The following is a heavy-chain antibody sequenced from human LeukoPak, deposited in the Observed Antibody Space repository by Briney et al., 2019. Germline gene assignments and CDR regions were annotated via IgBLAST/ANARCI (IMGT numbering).Heavy chain of an antibody. CDR1: GFTFSSYA. CDR2: ISYDGSNK. V-gene: IGHV3-30*04. Sequence: GRSLRLSCAASGFTFSSYAMHWVRQAPGKGLEWVAVISYDGSNKYYADSVKGRFTISRDNSKNTLYLQMNSLRAEDTAVYYCARDSSSWYWGNWFDPWGQGTLVTVSS. CDR3: ARDSSSWYWGNWFDP. D-gene: IGHD6-13*01. J-gene: IGHJ5*02.